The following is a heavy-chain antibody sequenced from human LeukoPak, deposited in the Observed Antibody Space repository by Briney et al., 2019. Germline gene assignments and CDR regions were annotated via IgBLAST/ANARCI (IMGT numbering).Heavy chain of an antibody. Sequence: PSQTLSLTCAVSGGSISSGGYSWSWIRQPPGKGLEWIGYIYHSGSTYYNPSLKSRVTISVDTSKNRFSLKLSSVTAADAAVYYCARGSGSYRFDPWGQGTLVTVSS. CDR3: ARGSGSYRFDP. CDR2: IYHSGST. CDR1: GGSISSGGYS. V-gene: IGHV4-30-2*05. D-gene: IGHD3-10*01. J-gene: IGHJ5*02.